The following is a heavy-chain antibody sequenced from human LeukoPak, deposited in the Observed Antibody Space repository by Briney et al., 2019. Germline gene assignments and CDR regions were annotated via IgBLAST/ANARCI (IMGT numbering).Heavy chain of an antibody. V-gene: IGHV3-74*01. D-gene: IGHD3-10*01. J-gene: IGHJ4*02. CDR2: INSDGSSA. CDR1: GFTFSDYW. Sequence: GGSLRLSCAASGFTFSDYWIHWVRQAPGKGLVWVSHINSDGSSATYADSVKGRFTISRDNAKNTLYLQMNSLRAEDTAVYYCARSGSGSYPHFDYWGQGTLVTVSS. CDR3: ARSGSGSYPHFDY.